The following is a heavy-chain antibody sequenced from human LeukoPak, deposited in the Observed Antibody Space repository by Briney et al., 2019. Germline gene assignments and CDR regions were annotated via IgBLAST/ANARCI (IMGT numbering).Heavy chain of an antibody. Sequence: PSETLSLTCSVSDGSINSYYWNWIRRPPGKGLEWIGYIYYNGNTNYSPSLKSRVTISVDTSKNQLSLTVNSVTATDTAVYYCVRRLEVWGQGTMVTVSS. V-gene: IGHV4-59*08. CDR1: DGSINSYY. J-gene: IGHJ3*01. CDR2: IYYNGNT. CDR3: VRRLEV.